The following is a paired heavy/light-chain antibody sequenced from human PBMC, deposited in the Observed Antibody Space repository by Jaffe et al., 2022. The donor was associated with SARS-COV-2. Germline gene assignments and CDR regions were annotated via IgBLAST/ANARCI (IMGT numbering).Light chain of an antibody. CDR1: QSISSW. CDR3: QQYISYPRT. CDR2: KAS. Sequence: DIQMTQSPSTLSASVGDRVTITCRASQSISSWLAWYQQKPGKAPKLLIYKASSLESGVPSRFSGSGSGTEFTLTISSLQPDDFATYYCQQYISYPRTFGQGTKVEIK. J-gene: IGKJ1*01. V-gene: IGKV1-5*03.
Heavy chain of an antibody. CDR1: EFTFSSFW. D-gene: IGHD2-15*01. CDR2: IKQDGSEK. J-gene: IGHJ4*02. V-gene: IGHV3-7*01. Sequence: EVQLVESGGGLVQPGGSLRLSCAASEFTFSSFWMSWVRQAPGKGLEWVANIKQDGSEKYYVDSVKGRFTISRDNAKNSLYLQMNSLRAEDTAVYYCVRDYFGLKKCSGGSCYPLNYWGQGTLVTVSS. CDR3: VRDYFGLKKCSGGSCYPLNY.